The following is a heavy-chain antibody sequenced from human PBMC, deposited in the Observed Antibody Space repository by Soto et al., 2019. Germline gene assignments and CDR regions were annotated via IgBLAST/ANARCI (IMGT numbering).Heavy chain of an antibody. CDR3: AKDRASSWEGPS. D-gene: IGHD6-13*01. CDR2: IWNDGSNK. V-gene: IGHV3-33*06. Sequence: QVQLVESGGGVVQPGGSLRLSCEASGLTFSDYGVHWVRQAPGKGLEWVALIWNDGSNKYYAESVKGRFTVSKDNSKNTLYLQMSSLRAEDTAVYYCAKDRASSWEGPSWGQGTLVTVSS. J-gene: IGHJ4*02. CDR1: GLTFSDYG.